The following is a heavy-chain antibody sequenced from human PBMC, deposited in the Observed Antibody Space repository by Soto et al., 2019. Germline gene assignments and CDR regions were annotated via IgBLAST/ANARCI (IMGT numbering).Heavy chain of an antibody. CDR1: GYSFTSYW. CDR2: IDPSDSYT. D-gene: IGHD2-2*01. V-gene: IGHV5-10-1*01. J-gene: IGHJ3*01. CDR3: ARADIVVVPAARDPFDF. Sequence: PGESLKISCKGSGYSFTSYWISWVRQMPGKGLERMGRIDPSDSYTNYSPSFQGHVTISADKSISTAYLQLSSLKASDTAMYYCARADIVVVPAARDPFDFWGQGTMVTVSS.